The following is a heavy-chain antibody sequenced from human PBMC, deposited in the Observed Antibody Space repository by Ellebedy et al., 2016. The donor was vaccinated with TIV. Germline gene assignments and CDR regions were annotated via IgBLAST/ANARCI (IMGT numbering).Heavy chain of an antibody. D-gene: IGHD6-13*01. CDR3: ARASLLQQLDY. V-gene: IGHV1-18*04. CDR1: GYTFTGYY. J-gene: IGHJ4*02. Sequence: ASVKVSCKASGYTFTGYYMHWVRQAPGQGLEWMGWISAYNSHTNYAQKLQGRVTMTTDTSTSTAYMELRSLRSDDTAVYYCARASLLQQLDYWGQGTLVTVSS. CDR2: ISAYNSHT.